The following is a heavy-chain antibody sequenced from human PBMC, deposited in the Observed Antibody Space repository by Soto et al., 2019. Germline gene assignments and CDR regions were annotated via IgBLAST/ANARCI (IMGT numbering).Heavy chain of an antibody. CDR1: GGYFSGYY. J-gene: IGHJ4*02. Sequence: SETLSLTCAVYGGYFSGYYWSWIRQPPGKGLEWIGEINHSGSTNYNPSLKSRVTISVDTSKNQFSLKLSSVTAADTAVYYCARGYRDCSGGSCANFDYWGQGTLITVSS. V-gene: IGHV4-34*01. CDR3: ARGYRDCSGGSCANFDY. D-gene: IGHD2-15*01. CDR2: INHSGST.